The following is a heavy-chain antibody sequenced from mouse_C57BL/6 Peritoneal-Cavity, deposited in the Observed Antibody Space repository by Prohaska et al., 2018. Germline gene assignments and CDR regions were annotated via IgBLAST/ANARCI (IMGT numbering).Heavy chain of an antibody. Sequence: EVQLQQSGAELVRPGASVKLSCTASGFNIKDYYMHWVKQRPEQGLEWIGRIDPEDGDTEYAPKFQGKATMTADTSSNTAYLQLSSLTSEDTAVYYCTPYYYGSNAAWFAYWGQGTLVTVSA. CDR3: TPYYYGSNAAWFAY. D-gene: IGHD1-1*01. V-gene: IGHV14-1*01. J-gene: IGHJ3*01. CDR2: IDPEDGDT. CDR1: GFNIKDYY.